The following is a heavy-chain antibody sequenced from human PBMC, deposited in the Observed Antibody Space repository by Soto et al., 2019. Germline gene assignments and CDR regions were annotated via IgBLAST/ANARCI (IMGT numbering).Heavy chain of an antibody. CDR3: ARNGRYCSSTSCYPYDNWFDP. J-gene: IGHJ5*02. CDR1: GYTFTSYY. Sequence: ASVKVSCKASGYTFTSYYMHWVRQAPGQGLEWMGIINPSGGSTSYAQKFQGRVTMTRDTSTSTVYMELSSLRSEDTAVYYCARNGRYCSSTSCYPYDNWFDPWGQGTLVTVSS. V-gene: IGHV1-46*01. D-gene: IGHD2-2*01. CDR2: INPSGGST.